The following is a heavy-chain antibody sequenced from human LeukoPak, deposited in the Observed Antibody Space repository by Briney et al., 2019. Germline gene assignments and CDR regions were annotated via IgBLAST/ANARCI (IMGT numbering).Heavy chain of an antibody. J-gene: IGHJ4*02. CDR1: GYSFTTYW. CDR3: ARHPYCSGGSCYFDY. Sequence: GESLKISCKGSGYSFTTYWIAWVRQMPGKGLEWMGIIYPGDSDTRYSPSFQGQVTISADKSINTAYLQWSSLKASDTAMYYCARHPYCSGGSCYFDYWGQGTLVTVSS. CDR2: IYPGDSDT. V-gene: IGHV5-51*01. D-gene: IGHD2-15*01.